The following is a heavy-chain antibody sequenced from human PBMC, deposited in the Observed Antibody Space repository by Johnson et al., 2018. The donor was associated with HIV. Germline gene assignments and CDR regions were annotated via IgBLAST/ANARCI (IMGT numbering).Heavy chain of an antibody. CDR3: AKDMGCGADCYQISITMTVGGAFDI. Sequence: QVQLVESGGGVVQPGRSLRLSCAASGFTFNTYAMHWVRQAPGKGLQGVALMSYDGIKKYYADSVKGRFTISRDNATHSQYLQMSSLRPEDTAVYYCAKDMGCGADCYQISITMTVGGAFDIWGQGTMVTVSS. J-gene: IGHJ3*02. D-gene: IGHD2-21*02. V-gene: IGHV3-30-3*01. CDR2: MSYDGIKK. CDR1: GFTFNTYA.